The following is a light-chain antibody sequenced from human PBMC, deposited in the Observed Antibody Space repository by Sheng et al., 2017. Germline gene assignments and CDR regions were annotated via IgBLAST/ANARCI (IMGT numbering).Light chain of an antibody. J-gene: IGKJ1*01. CDR3: QQYAGSPET. Sequence: EIVLTQSPGTLSLSPGERATFSCRASQSVSSNSLAWYQQKHGQAPRLLIYGASSRASGIPEKFTGSGSGTDFTLTISRLEPEDFAVYYCQQYAGSPETFGQGTKVEVK. V-gene: IGKV3-20*01. CDR1: QSVSSNS. CDR2: GAS.